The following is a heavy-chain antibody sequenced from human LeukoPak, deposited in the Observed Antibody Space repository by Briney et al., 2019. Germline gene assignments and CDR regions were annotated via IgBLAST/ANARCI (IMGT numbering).Heavy chain of an antibody. V-gene: IGHV1-18*01. Sequence: GASVKVSCKASGYTFTSYGISWVRQAPGQGLEWVGWISAYNGNTYYAHRLRGRVSLTTDTSTSTVYLELRSLGPDDTAIYYCARDERAFCTSTTNCPYFDYWGQGTLVTVSS. D-gene: IGHD2/OR15-2a*01. CDR1: GYTFTSYG. CDR2: ISAYNGNT. CDR3: ARDERAFCTSTTNCPYFDY. J-gene: IGHJ4*02.